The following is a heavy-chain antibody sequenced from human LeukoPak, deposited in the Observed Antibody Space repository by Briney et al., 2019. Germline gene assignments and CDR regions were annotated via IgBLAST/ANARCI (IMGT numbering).Heavy chain of an antibody. CDR1: GFTFSKYW. CDR3: ARGGYYYDSSGQFDEYLHY. J-gene: IGHJ1*01. CDR2: CNSDGSIT. V-gene: IGHV3-74*01. Sequence: PGGSLRLSCAASGFTFSKYWMHWVRQGPGKGLVWVSRCNSDGSITSYADSVKGRFTISRDNVKNTLYLQMNSLRAEDTAVYYCARGGYYYDSSGQFDEYLHYWGQGTLVTVSS. D-gene: IGHD3-22*01.